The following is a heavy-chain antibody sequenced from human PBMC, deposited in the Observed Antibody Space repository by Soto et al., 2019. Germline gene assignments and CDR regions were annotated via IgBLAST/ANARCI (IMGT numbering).Heavy chain of an antibody. CDR1: GGSFSGYY. D-gene: IGHD3-3*01. Sequence: SETLSLTCAVFGGSFSGYYWSWSCQSPGKGLEWIGEINHSGSANYNPSLRSRVIISLDTSKNRFSVKLSLVTAADTAIYYYATCITVFGLLIPPFDPWGQGTQVTVSS. CDR3: ATCITVFGLLIPPFDP. J-gene: IGHJ5*02. V-gene: IGHV4-34*01. CDR2: INHSGSA.